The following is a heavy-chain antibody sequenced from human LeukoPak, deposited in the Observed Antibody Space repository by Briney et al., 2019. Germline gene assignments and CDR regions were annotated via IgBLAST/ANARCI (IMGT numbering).Heavy chain of an antibody. CDR1: GGTFSSYA. D-gene: IGHD2-2*01. V-gene: IGHV1-69*04. CDR3: ARDLPYCSSTSCYAFDI. Sequence: SVKVSRKASGGTFSSYAISWVRQAPGQGLEWMGRIIPIVGIANYAQKFQGRVTITADKSTSTAYMKLSSLRSEDTAVYYCARDLPYCSSTSCYAFDIWGQGTMVTVSS. CDR2: IIPIVGIA. J-gene: IGHJ3*02.